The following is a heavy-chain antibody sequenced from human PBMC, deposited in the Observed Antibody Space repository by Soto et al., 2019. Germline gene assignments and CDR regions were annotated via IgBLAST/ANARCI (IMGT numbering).Heavy chain of an antibody. CDR3: ARHYYCSSTSCYASEFAFDI. Sequence: GASVKVSCKASGGTFSSYTISWVRQAPGQGLEWMGRIIPILGIANYAQKFQGRVTITADKSTSTAYMELSSLRSEDTAVYYCARHYYCSSTSCYASEFAFDIWGQGTMVTVS. CDR2: IIPILGIA. J-gene: IGHJ3*02. D-gene: IGHD2-2*01. CDR1: GGTFSSYT. V-gene: IGHV1-69*02.